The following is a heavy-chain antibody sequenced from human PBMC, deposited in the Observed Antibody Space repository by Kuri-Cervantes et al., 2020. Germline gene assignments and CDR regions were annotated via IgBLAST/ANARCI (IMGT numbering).Heavy chain of an antibody. CDR1: GFTFSSYE. V-gene: IGHV3-43*02. J-gene: IGHJ6*02. CDR3: AKDSGWYADYYYYGMDV. Sequence: GESLKISCAASGFTFSSYEMNWVRQAPGKGLEWVSLISWDGGSTYYADSVKGRFTISRDNSKNSLYLQMNSLRTEDTALYYCAKDSGWYADYYYYGMDVWGQGTTVTVSS. CDR2: ISWDGGST. D-gene: IGHD6-19*01.